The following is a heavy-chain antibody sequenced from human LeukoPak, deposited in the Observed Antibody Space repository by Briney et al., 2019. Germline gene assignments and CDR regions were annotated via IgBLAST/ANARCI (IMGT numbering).Heavy chain of an antibody. CDR3: ARHPSIVGAFGFAFDI. D-gene: IGHD1-26*01. J-gene: IGHJ3*02. CDR2: INHSGST. CDR1: GGSFSGYY. Sequence: SETLSLTCAVYGGSFSGYYWSWIRQPPGKGLEWIGEINHSGSTNYNPSLKSRVTISVDTSKNQFSLKLSSVTAADTAVYYCARHPSIVGAFGFAFDIWGQGTMVTVSS. V-gene: IGHV4-34*01.